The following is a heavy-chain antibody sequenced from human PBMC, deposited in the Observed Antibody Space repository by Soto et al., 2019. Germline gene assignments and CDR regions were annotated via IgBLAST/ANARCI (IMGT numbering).Heavy chain of an antibody. CDR1: GGSVSSGSYY. D-gene: IGHD3-22*01. CDR3: ARDIYYYDSSGYQRHYFDY. V-gene: IGHV4-61*01. J-gene: IGHJ4*02. CDR2: IYYSGST. Sequence: SETLSLTCPVSGGSVSSGSYYWSLIRQPPGKGLEWIGYIYYSGSTNYNTSLKSRVTISVDTSKNQFSLKLSYVTAADTAAYYCARDIYYYDSSGYQRHYFDYWGQGTLVTV.